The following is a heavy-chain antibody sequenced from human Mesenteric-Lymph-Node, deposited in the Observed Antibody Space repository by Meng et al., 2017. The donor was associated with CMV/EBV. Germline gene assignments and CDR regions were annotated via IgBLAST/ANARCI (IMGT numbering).Heavy chain of an antibody. CDR3: ARLGDGSGSYFFDY. J-gene: IGHJ4*02. Sequence: SIKSVTISVDTSKNQFSLKLSSVTAADTAVYYCARLGDGSGSYFFDYWGQGTLVTVSS. D-gene: IGHD3-10*01. V-gene: IGHV4-61*07.